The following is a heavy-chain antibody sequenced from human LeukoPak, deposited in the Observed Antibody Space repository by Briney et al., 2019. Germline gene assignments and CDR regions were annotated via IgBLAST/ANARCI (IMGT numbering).Heavy chain of an antibody. CDR2: IYHNGNT. J-gene: IGHJ4*02. CDR3: ARGSAWYFIH. V-gene: IGHV4-61*08. D-gene: IGHD6-19*01. CDR1: GGSVSSGGSY. Sequence: SETLSLTCTVSGGSVSSGGSYWSWIRQPPGKGLEWLGYIYHNGNTNFNPPLESRITISVDTSKNQFSLKLSSVTAADTALYYCARGSAWYFIHWGQGILVTVSS.